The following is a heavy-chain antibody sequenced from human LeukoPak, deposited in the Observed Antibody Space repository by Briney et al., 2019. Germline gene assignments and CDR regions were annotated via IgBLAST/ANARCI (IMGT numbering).Heavy chain of an antibody. V-gene: IGHV4-34*01. D-gene: IGHD2/OR15-2a*01. CDR2: INHSGST. CDR3: ARVFRRFDP. Sequence: SETLSLTCAVYGGSFSGYYWSWIRQPPGKGLEWIGEINHSGSTNYNPSLKSRVTISVDTSKNQFSLKLSPVTAADTAVYYCARVFRRFDPWGQGTLVTVSS. J-gene: IGHJ5*02. CDR1: GGSFSGYY.